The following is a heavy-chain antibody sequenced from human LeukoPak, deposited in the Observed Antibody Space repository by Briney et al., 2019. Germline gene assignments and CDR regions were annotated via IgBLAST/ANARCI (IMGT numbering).Heavy chain of an antibody. CDR1: GGSISSYY. J-gene: IGHJ4*02. V-gene: IGHV4-4*07. D-gene: IGHD2-15*01. Sequence: PSETLSLTCTVSGGSISSYYWNWIRQPAGKGLEWVGRIYTSGSTNYNPSLKSRVTISVDTSKNQFSLKLSSVTAADTAVYYCARESVVVAATPFDYWGQGTLVTVSS. CDR3: ARESVVVAATPFDY. CDR2: IYTSGST.